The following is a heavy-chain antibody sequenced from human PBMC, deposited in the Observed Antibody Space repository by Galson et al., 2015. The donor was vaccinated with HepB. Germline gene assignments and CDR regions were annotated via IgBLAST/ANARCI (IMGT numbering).Heavy chain of an antibody. CDR2: IKQDGSEK. Sequence: SLRLSCAASGFTFSSYWMSWVRQAPGKGLEWVANIKQDGSEKYYVDSVKGRFTISRDNAKNSLYLQMNSLRAEDTAVYYCARDPDSSGWYGYDFDYWGQGTLVTVSS. J-gene: IGHJ4*02. CDR3: ARDPDSSGWYGYDFDY. CDR1: GFTFSSYW. D-gene: IGHD6-19*01. V-gene: IGHV3-7*03.